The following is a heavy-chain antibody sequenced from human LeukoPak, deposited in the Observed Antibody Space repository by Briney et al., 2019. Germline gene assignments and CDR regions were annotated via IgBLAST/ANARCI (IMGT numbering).Heavy chain of an antibody. J-gene: IGHJ4*02. Sequence: PGGSLRLSCAASGFTFSSYWMSWVRQAPGKGLEWVANIKQDGSEKYYVDSVKGRFTISRDNAKNSLYLQMNSLRAEDTAVYYCAREIPIAVAGSPSDYWGQGTLVTVSS. D-gene: IGHD6-19*01. CDR1: GFTFSSYW. CDR2: IKQDGSEK. CDR3: AREIPIAVAGSPSDY. V-gene: IGHV3-7*01.